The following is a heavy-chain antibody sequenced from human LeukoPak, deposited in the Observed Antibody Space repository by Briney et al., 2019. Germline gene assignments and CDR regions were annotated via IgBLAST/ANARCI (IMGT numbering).Heavy chain of an antibody. CDR2: IYYSGST. V-gene: IGHV4-39*07. CDR1: GGSISSSSYY. J-gene: IGHJ3*02. CDR3: ARDSLRAFDI. Sequence: PSETLSLTCTVSGGSISSSSYYWGWIRQPPGKGLEWIGSIYYSGSTYYNPSLKSRVTISVDTSKNQFSLKLSSVTAADTAVYYCARDSLRAFDIWGQGTMVTVSS.